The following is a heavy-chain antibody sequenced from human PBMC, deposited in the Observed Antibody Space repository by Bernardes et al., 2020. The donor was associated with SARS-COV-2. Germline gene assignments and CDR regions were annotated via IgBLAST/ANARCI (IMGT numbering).Heavy chain of an antibody. V-gene: IGHV3-23*01. Sequence: GGSLRLSCAASGFTFSSYAMSWVRQPPGKGLEWVSAISGSGGSTYYADSVKGRFTISRDNSKNTLYLQMNSLRAEDTAVYYCAKDREWEHLLYYFDYWGQGTLVTVSS. D-gene: IGHD1-26*01. J-gene: IGHJ4*02. CDR2: ISGSGGST. CDR3: AKDREWEHLLYYFDY. CDR1: GFTFSSYA.